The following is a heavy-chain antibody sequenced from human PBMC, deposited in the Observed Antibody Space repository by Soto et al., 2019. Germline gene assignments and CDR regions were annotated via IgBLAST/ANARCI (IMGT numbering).Heavy chain of an antibody. D-gene: IGHD2-15*01. Sequence: EVQLVESGGGLVQPGGSLRLSCAASGFTFSTYSLNWVRQAPGKGLEWVSYLSSSSVTINYADSVKGRFTISRDNANNSLYLQMTSLRDEDTAVYYCARDRLGCSGGGCYSGYYGMDVWGQGTTVTVSS. CDR2: LSSSSVTI. CDR3: ARDRLGCSGGGCYSGYYGMDV. J-gene: IGHJ6*02. V-gene: IGHV3-48*02. CDR1: GFTFSTYS.